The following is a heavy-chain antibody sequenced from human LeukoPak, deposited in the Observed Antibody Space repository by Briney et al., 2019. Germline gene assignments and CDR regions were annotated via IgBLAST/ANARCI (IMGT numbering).Heavy chain of an antibody. J-gene: IGHJ4*02. CDR2: IKSKTDGATT. D-gene: IGHD1-26*01. CDR1: GFTFSNAW. Sequence: NPGGSLRLSCAASGFTFSNAWMSWVRQAPGKGLEWVGRIKSKTDGATTDYAAPVKGRFTVSRDDSKNMLYLHMNSLKTEDTAVYYCTTDPIYSGGYSPPRDFDFWGQGTLLTVSS. CDR3: TTDPIYSGGYSPPRDFDF. V-gene: IGHV3-15*01.